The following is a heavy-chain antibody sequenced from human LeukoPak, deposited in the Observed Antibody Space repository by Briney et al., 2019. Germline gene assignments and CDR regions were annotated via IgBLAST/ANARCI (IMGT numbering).Heavy chain of an antibody. D-gene: IGHD2-21*01. J-gene: IGHJ4*02. CDR3: ARDFASLVISGGYYFDY. CDR2: IRYDGSNK. CDR1: GFTFSSYG. V-gene: IGHV3-30*02. Sequence: GGSLRLSCAASGFTFSSYGMHWVRQAPGKGLEWVAFIRYDGSNKYYADSVKGRFTISRDNSKNTLYLQMNSLRAEDTAVYYCARDFASLVISGGYYFDYWGQGTLVTVSS.